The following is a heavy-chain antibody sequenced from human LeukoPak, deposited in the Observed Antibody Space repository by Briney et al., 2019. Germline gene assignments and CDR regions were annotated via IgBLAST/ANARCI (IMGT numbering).Heavy chain of an antibody. CDR1: GFTFSSYG. Sequence: GGSLRLSCAASGFTFSSYGMHWVRQAPGKGLEWVAVIWYDGSNKYYADSVKGRFTTSRDNSKNTLYLQMNSLRAEDTAVYYCARDSYNPYYYDGTGDDAFDIWGQGTMVTVSS. CDR3: ARDSYNPYYYDGTGDDAFDI. CDR2: IWYDGSNK. J-gene: IGHJ3*02. V-gene: IGHV3-33*01. D-gene: IGHD3-22*01.